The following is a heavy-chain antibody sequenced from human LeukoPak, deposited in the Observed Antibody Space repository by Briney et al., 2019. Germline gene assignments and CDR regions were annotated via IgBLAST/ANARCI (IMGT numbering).Heavy chain of an antibody. CDR1: GYTFTSYY. CDR3: ARGLSRILWFGEYNFDY. CDR2: INPSGGST. Sequence: ASVKVSCKASGYTFTSYYMHWVRQAPGQGLEWMGIINPSGGSTSYAQKFQGRVTMTRDTSTSTVYMELSSLRSEDTAVYYCARGLSRILWFGEYNFDYWGQGTLDTVSS. V-gene: IGHV1-46*01. D-gene: IGHD3-10*01. J-gene: IGHJ4*02.